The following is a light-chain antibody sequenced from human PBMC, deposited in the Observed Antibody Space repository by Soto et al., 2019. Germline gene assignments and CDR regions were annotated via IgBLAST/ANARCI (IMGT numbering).Light chain of an antibody. CDR2: GNS. CDR1: SSNIGAGYD. CDR3: QSYDVSLSGYVV. V-gene: IGLV1-40*01. J-gene: IGLJ2*01. Sequence: QSALTQPPSVSGAPGQRVTISCTGSSSNIGAGYDVHWYQQLPGTAPKLLIYGNSNRPSGVPDRFSGSKSGTSVSLAITGLQAEDEAAYYCQSYDVSLSGYVVFGGGTKVTVL.